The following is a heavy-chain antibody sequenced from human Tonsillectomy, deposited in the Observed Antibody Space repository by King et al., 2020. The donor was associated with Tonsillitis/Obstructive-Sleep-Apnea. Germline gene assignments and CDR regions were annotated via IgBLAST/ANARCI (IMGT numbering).Heavy chain of an antibody. V-gene: IGHV3-49*04. CDR3: TLEDFDL. D-gene: IGHD5-24*01. CDR2: IRSKDYGGTT. CDR1: GFAFRDYA. J-gene: IGHJ3*01. Sequence: VQLVESGGGLVQPGRSLRLSCPASGFAFRDYAMTWVRQAPGKGLEWVGFIRSKDYGGTTEYAGSVKGRFTISRDDSKSIAYLQMNSLKTEDTAVYYCTLEDFDLWGQGTMVTVSS.